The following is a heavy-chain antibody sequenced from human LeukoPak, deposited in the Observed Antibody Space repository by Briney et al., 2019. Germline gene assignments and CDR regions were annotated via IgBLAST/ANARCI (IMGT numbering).Heavy chain of an antibody. D-gene: IGHD4-17*01. V-gene: IGHV1-8*01. Sequence: GASVKVSCKASGYTFTNYDINWVRQATGQGLEWMGWLNPNTGNTGYAQKFQGRVTITRNTSISTAYLELRSLRSDDTAVYYCARDVKNGDYVGVDYWGQGTLVTVSS. CDR2: LNPNTGNT. CDR3: ARDVKNGDYVGVDY. J-gene: IGHJ4*02. CDR1: GYTFTNYD.